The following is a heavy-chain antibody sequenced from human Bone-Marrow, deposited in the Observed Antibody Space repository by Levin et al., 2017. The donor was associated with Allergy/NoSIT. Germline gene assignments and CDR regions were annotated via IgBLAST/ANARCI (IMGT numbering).Heavy chain of an antibody. J-gene: IGHJ4*02. V-gene: IGHV3-23*01. CDR1: GFTFSTYG. Sequence: GGSLRLSCVASGFTFSTYGMSWVRQAPGKGLEWISGIVGSSIHTYYADSVRGRFTISRDNSENTLYLEMNSLRVEDTAIYFCAKISALGPGDIFWGQGTQVTVS. D-gene: IGHD2-2*01. CDR3: AKISALGPGDIF. CDR2: IVGSSIHT.